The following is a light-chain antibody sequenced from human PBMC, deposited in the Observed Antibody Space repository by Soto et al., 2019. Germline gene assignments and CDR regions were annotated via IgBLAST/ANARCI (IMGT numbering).Light chain of an antibody. J-gene: IGKJ4*01. V-gene: IGKV3-11*01. CDR2: DAS. CDR3: QQRRNWPRLA. CDR1: QSVSTY. Sequence: EIVLTQSPATLSLSPGERATLSCRASQSVSTYLAWYQQKPGQAPRLLIYDASNRATGIPARFTGSGSGTDFTHTISSLEPEDFAVYYCQQRRNWPRLAFGGGTKVEIK.